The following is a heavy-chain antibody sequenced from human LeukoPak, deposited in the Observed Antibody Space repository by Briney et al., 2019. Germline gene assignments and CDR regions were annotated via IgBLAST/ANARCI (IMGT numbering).Heavy chain of an antibody. Sequence: GASVKVSCKASGGTFSSYAISWVRQAPGQGLEWMGGIIPIFGTANYAQKFQGRVTITADKSTSTAYMELSSLRSEDTAVYYCARAPTGSVAFDIWGQGTMVTVSS. D-gene: IGHD3-10*01. CDR2: IIPIFGTA. J-gene: IGHJ3*02. V-gene: IGHV1-69*06. CDR1: GGTFSSYA. CDR3: ARAPTGSVAFDI.